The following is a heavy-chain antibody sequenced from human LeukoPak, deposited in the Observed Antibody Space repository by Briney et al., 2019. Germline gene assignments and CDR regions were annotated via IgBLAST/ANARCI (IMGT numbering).Heavy chain of an antibody. D-gene: IGHD6-19*01. CDR3: AKVIQGAVAFHY. Sequence: ASVKVSCKASGYTFTDYYMHWVRQAPGQGLEWVGWINPDSGDTNYAQKFQGRVTMTRDTSISTAYMELSSLRSDDTAVYYCAKVIQGAVAFHYWGQGTLVTVSS. CDR2: INPDSGDT. CDR1: GYTFTDYY. V-gene: IGHV1-2*02. J-gene: IGHJ4*02.